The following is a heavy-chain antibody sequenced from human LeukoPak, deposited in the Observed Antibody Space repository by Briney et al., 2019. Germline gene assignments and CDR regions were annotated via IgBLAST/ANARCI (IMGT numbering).Heavy chain of an antibody. D-gene: IGHD6-19*01. CDR1: GGSISSYY. CDR3: ARGYLGSGCDY. CDR2: IYYSGST. Sequence: PSETLSLTCTVSGGSISSYYWSWIRQPPGKGLEWIGYIYYSGSTNYNPSLKSRVTISVDTPKNQFSLKLSSVTAADTAVFYCARGYLGSGCDYWGQGTLVTVSS. J-gene: IGHJ4*02. V-gene: IGHV4-59*01.